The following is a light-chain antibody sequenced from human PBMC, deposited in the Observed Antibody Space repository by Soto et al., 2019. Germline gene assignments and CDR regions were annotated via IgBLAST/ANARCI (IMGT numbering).Light chain of an antibody. V-gene: IGLV2-14*01. CDR2: EVS. Sequence: QSALTQPASASGSPGQWITISCTGTSSDVGGYNYVSWYQQHPGKAPKLMIYEVSNRPSGVSNRFSGSKSGNTASLTISGLQAEDEADYYCSSYTSSSTLVFGGGTKLTVL. CDR3: SSYTSSSTLV. J-gene: IGLJ2*01. CDR1: SSDVGGYNY.